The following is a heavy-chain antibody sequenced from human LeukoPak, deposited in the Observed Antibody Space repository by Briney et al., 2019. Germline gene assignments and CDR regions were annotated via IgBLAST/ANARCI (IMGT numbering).Heavy chain of an antibody. V-gene: IGHV3-72*01. Sequence: PGGSLRLSCAASGFTVSDHYMDWVRQAPGKGLEWVGRTKNKANSYTTEYAASVKGRFTISRDDSKNSLYLQMNSLKTEDTAVYYCAREVVGATEFDSWGQGTLVTVSS. J-gene: IGHJ4*02. CDR1: GFTVSDHY. CDR3: AREVVGATEFDS. CDR2: TKNKANSYTT. D-gene: IGHD1-26*01.